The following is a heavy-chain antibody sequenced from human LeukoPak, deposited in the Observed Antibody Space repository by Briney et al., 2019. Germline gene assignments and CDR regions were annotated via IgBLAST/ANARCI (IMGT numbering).Heavy chain of an antibody. CDR3: AKDRRFRSSWYFGWYFDY. V-gene: IGHV3-30*18. Sequence: GGSLRLSCAASEFSFNNYDMHWGRPAPGKGVKWGARISYDGSKKYYADSVKGRFTISRDNSKNTLYLQMNSLRAEDTAVYYCAKDRRFRSSWYFGWYFDYWGQGTLVTVSS. CDR2: ISYDGSKK. CDR1: EFSFNNYD. J-gene: IGHJ4*02. D-gene: IGHD6-13*01.